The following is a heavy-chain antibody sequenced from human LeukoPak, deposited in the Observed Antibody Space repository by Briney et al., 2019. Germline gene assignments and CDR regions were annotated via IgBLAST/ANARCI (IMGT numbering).Heavy chain of an antibody. Sequence: GGSLRLSCVASGFTFSSYWMTWVRQAPGKGPEWVANIKEDGSEKYYVDSVKDRFTISRDNSKNTLYLQMNSLRAEDTAVYYCAKAIHSSSSGVVDYWGQGTLVTVSS. V-gene: IGHV3-7*01. CDR3: AKAIHSSSSGVVDY. CDR2: IKEDGSEK. D-gene: IGHD6-6*01. J-gene: IGHJ4*02. CDR1: GFTFSSYW.